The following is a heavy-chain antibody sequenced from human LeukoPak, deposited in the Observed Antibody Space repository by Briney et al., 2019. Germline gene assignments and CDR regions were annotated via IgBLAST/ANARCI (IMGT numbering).Heavy chain of an antibody. Sequence: ASVKFSCKASGYTFTNFDIDWVRQAPGQGLEWMGWMNPVSGNAGSAQKLQGRVTLTRDTSMSTAYMEVTSLRSDDTAFYYCARAPMGRGALYWGQGTLVTVSS. V-gene: IGHV1-8*01. J-gene: IGHJ4*02. D-gene: IGHD3-10*01. CDR2: MNPVSGNA. CDR3: ARAPMGRGALY. CDR1: GYTFTNFD.